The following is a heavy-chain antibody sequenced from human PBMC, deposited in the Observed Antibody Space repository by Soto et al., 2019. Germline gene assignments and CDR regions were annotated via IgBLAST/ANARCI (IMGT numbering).Heavy chain of an antibody. CDR1: GFTFSSHS. CDR3: VKAHGYDFDY. CDR2: ISGASKTI. D-gene: IGHD5-12*01. V-gene: IGHV3-48*01. J-gene: IGHJ4*02. Sequence: GGSLRLSCAVSGFTFSSHSMNWVRQAPGKGLEWVSYISGASKTIYYADSMKGRFTISRDNAKNSLYLQMSSLRAEDTAVYYCVKAHGYDFDYWGQGTLVTVSS.